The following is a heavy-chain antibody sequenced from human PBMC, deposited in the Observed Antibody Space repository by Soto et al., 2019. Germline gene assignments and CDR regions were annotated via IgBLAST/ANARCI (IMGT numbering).Heavy chain of an antibody. D-gene: IGHD6-13*01. V-gene: IGHV3-30*18. CDR1: GFTFSSYG. CDR2: ISYDGSNK. Sequence: HPGGSLRLSCAASGFTFSSYGMHWVRQAPGKGLEWVAVISYDGSNKYYADSVKGRFTISRDNSKNTLYLQMNSLRAEDTAVYYCAKSSSWYQYYYYGMDVWGQGTTVTVSS. CDR3: AKSSSWYQYYYYGMDV. J-gene: IGHJ6*02.